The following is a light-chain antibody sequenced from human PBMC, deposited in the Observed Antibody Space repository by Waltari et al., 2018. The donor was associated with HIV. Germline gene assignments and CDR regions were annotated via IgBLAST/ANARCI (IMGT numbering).Light chain of an antibody. J-gene: IGLJ3*02. CDR3: STWDDNLNGPV. CDR2: DNN. CDR1: TSNIGSNN. Sequence: QSALTQAPSASGTPGQRVAISCSGATSNIGSNNVNWYQHLPGAAPKLLIYDNNQRPSGIPDRFSGSKSGSSASLAITGLQSDDEADFYCSTWDDNLNGPVFGGGTRLTVL. V-gene: IGLV1-44*01.